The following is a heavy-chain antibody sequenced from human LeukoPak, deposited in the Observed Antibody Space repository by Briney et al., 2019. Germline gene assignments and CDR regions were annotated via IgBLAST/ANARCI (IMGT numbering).Heavy chain of an antibody. CDR1: GFTFSSYF. CDR2: LWYDGSIQ. Sequence: GGSLRLSCAASGFTFSSYFMHWVRQAPGKGLEWVAALWYDGSIQYYADSVKGRFTISRDNSKNTLYLQMDSLRAEDTAVYYCARAGYCSGSSCYGSDYWGQGTLVSVSS. J-gene: IGHJ4*02. V-gene: IGHV3-33*01. CDR3: ARAGYCSGSSCYGSDY. D-gene: IGHD2-15*01.